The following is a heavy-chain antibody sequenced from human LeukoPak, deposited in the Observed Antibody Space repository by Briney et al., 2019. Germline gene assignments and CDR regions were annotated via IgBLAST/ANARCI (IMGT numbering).Heavy chain of an antibody. CDR3: AKRLTFGYYYGSGSYYNEFDY. J-gene: IGHJ4*02. CDR1: GFTFSSYA. D-gene: IGHD3-10*01. V-gene: IGHV3-23*01. CDR2: ISGSGGST. Sequence: GGSLRLSCAASGFTFSSYAMSWVRQAPGKGLVWVSAISGSGGSTYYADSVKGRFTISRDNSKNTLYLQMNSLRAEDTAVYYCAKRLTFGYYYGSGSYYNEFDYWGQGTLVTVSS.